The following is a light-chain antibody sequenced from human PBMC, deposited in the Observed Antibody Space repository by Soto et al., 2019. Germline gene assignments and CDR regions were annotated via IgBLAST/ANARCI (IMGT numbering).Light chain of an antibody. J-gene: IGKJ2*01. CDR1: QRISNSY. Sequence: EIVLTQSPGTLSLSPGERATLSCRASQRISNSYLAWYQQKPGQAPRLLLYDASSRATGIPVRVSGSGSGTDFTLTISRLEPEDFAVYYCQQYARPPFAFGQGTKVEIK. CDR3: QQYARPPFA. CDR2: DAS. V-gene: IGKV3-20*01.